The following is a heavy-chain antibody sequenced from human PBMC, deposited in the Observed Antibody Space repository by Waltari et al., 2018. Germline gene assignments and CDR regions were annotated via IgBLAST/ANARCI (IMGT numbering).Heavy chain of an antibody. Sequence: EVQLVESGGGLAQPGGSLSLSCAASGLSFSTYGMTWVRQASGKGPEWVANIKQDGSEKYYMDSVKGRFTISRDNAKNSLYLQMNNLRVEDTAVYYCTRGGRDSSWYWRDWGQGTLVTVSS. CDR3: TRGGRDSSWYWRD. CDR2: IKQDGSEK. CDR1: GLSFSTYG. D-gene: IGHD6-13*01. J-gene: IGHJ4*02. V-gene: IGHV3-7*01.